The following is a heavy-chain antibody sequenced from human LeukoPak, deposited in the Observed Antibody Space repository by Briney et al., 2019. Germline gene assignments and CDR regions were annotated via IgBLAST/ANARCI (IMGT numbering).Heavy chain of an antibody. CDR3: ATVAVIRGVTYFDY. CDR2: IYYSGST. J-gene: IGHJ4*02. D-gene: IGHD3-10*01. V-gene: IGHV4-61*01. CDR1: GGSVSSGSYY. Sequence: SETLSLTCTVSGGSVSSGSYYWSWIRRPPGKGLEWIGYIYYSGSTNYNPALKSRVTISVDTSKNQFSLKLRSVTAADTAVYYCATVAVIRGVTYFDYWGQGTLVTVSS.